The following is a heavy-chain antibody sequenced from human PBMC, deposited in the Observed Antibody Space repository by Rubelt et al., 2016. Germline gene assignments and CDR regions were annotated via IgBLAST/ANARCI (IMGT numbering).Heavy chain of an antibody. CDR2: VNHNGNT. CDR1: GGSFNNYY. J-gene: IGHJ4*03. D-gene: IGHD3-10*01. V-gene: IGHV4-34*10. Sequence: QVQLQESGPGLVKSSETLSLTCAVYGGSFNNYYWFWIRQPPGKGLEWIGEVNHNGNTNYNPSLKSRLTISLETSKGQFPQQLSAVVTPETAVYYCERTISFYDAFRGSDYWGQGALVTVSS. CDR3: ERTISFYDAFRGSDY.